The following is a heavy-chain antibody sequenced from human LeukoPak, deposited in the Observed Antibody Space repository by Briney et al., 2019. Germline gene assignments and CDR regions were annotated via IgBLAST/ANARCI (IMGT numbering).Heavy chain of an antibody. J-gene: IGHJ4*02. CDR3: GRGGIAAAASGIDY. D-gene: IGHD6-13*01. CDR1: GGSISSGGYS. V-gene: IGHV4-30-2*01. CDR2: IYQNGNT. Sequence: SQTLSLTCAVSGGSISSGGYSWSWIRQPPGKGLEWIGYIYQNGNTYYNPSLKSRVTISVDRSKDQFSLNLSSVTAADTAVYYCGRGGIAAAASGIDYWGQGTLVAVSS.